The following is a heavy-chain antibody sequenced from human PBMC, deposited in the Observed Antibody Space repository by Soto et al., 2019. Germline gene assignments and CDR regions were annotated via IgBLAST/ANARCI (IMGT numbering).Heavy chain of an antibody. D-gene: IGHD5-18*01. J-gene: IGHJ4*02. Sequence: GGSLRLSCAATGFNFGSYAMGWVRQAPGQGREWVSGVRGRGSSPYYADSVKGRLTISKDKSKNTLYLDLNNLRTEDTAVYFCVKGKESGYRGAFDSWGQGTMVTVSS. V-gene: IGHV3-23*01. CDR2: VRGRGSSP. CDR1: GFNFGSYA. CDR3: VKGKESGYRGAFDS.